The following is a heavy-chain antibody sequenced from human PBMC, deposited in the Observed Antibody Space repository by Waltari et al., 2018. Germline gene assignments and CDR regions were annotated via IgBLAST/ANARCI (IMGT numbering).Heavy chain of an antibody. Sequence: EVQLVESGGGLVKPGGYLRLSCAASGFTFSSYSLNWVHQAPGKGLEWVSSISSSSSYINYADSVKGRFTISRDNAKNSLYLQMNSLRAEDTAVYYCAFGITGTTRYDWFDPWGQGTLVTVSS. CDR3: AFGITGTTRYDWFDP. CDR2: ISSSSSYI. CDR1: GFTFSSYS. J-gene: IGHJ5*02. V-gene: IGHV3-21*01. D-gene: IGHD1-7*01.